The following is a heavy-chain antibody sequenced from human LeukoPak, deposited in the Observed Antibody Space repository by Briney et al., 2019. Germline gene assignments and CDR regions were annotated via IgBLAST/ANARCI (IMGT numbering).Heavy chain of an antibody. J-gene: IGHJ4*02. CDR2: ISDDGSNK. D-gene: IGHD6-19*01. CDR1: GFTFSSYG. Sequence: PGGSLRLSCAASGFTFSSYGMQWGRQAPGKGLEWGSVISDDGSNKYFADSVKGRVTISTDNSKNTLYLQMNSLRAEDTAVYYCANKLSYSSGWFWGQGTLVTVSS. CDR3: ANKLSYSSGWF. V-gene: IGHV3-30*18.